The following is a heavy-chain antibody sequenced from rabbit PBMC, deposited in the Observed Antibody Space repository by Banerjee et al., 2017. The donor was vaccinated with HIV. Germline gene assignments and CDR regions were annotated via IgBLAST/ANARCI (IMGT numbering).Heavy chain of an antibody. V-gene: IGHV1S45*01. Sequence: QEQLVESGGGLVQPEGSLTLTCKASGFDFSSYAICWVRQAPGKGPEWIACIGGGGPVYATWAKGRFTISKTSSTTVTLQMTSLTAADTATYLCARDLAGVIGWNFNLWGQGTLVTVS. CDR1: GFDFSSYA. D-gene: IGHD4-1*01. J-gene: IGHJ4*01. CDR3: ARDLAGVIGWNFNL. CDR2: IGGGGP.